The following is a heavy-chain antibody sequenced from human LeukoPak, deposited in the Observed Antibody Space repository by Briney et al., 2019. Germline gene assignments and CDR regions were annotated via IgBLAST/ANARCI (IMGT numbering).Heavy chain of an antibody. Sequence: GESLRLSCAASGFTFSTYGLTWVRQAPGKGLEWVSLINSADNTYYADSVKGRFTISGDNSMNTLYLQMNSLSADDTAVYYCARRSASRSFFDYWGQGSLVTVSS. J-gene: IGHJ4*02. CDR2: INSADNT. CDR1: GFTFSTYG. V-gene: IGHV3-23*01. D-gene: IGHD3-10*01. CDR3: ARRSASRSFFDY.